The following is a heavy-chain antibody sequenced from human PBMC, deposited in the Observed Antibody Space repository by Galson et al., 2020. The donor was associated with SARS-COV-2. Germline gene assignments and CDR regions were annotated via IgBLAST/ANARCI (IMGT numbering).Heavy chain of an antibody. D-gene: IGHD3-10*01. Sequence: SESLSPTCDVDGGSLGGFSSGCIRQSPGKRLAWIGEINPNGTPTYNPSLKSRAPKSIDTTKNQFSLTLNSVTAADTAVFYCARGPAGAPQYFDSWGQGTLVTVSS. CDR3: ARGPAGAPQYFDS. J-gene: IGHJ4*02. CDR2: INPNGTP. CDR1: GGSLGGFS. V-gene: IGHV4-34*01.